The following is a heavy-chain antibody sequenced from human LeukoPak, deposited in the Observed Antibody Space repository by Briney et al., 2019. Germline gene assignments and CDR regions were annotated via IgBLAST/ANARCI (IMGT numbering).Heavy chain of an antibody. CDR1: GYTFTGYY. J-gene: IGHJ4*02. Sequence: ASVKVSCKASGYTFTGYYMHWVRQAPGQGLEWMGWINPNNGGTNYAQKFQGRVTMTRDTSISTAYMELRRLTPDDTAVYYCARGRGTTSSNFDYWGQGTLVTVSS. D-gene: IGHD2-2*01. CDR2: INPNNGGT. V-gene: IGHV1-2*02. CDR3: ARGRGTTSSNFDY.